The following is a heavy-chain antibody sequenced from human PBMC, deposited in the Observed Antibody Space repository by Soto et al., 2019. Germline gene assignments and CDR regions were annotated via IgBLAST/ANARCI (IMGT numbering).Heavy chain of an antibody. J-gene: IGHJ6*03. CDR2: TYYRSKWYI. CDR1: GDSVSSNSAA. D-gene: IGHD1-1*01. Sequence: PSQTLSLTCDISGDSVSSNSAAWNWIRQTPSRGLEWLGRTYYRSKWYINYAVSVKSRITVNPDTSKNQFSLQLNSVTPEDTAVYYCARGAWDDVTGHYYMDGWGKRTTVTVAS. V-gene: IGHV6-1*01. CDR3: ARGAWDDVTGHYYMDG.